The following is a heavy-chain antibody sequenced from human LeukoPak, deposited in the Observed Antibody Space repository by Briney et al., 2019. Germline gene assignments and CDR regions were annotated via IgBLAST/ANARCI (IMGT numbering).Heavy chain of an antibody. D-gene: IGHD5-12*01. CDR3: ARDRAAWWLLDY. Sequence: PSETLSLTCTVSGGSISSYYWSWIRQPPGKGLEWIGRIYTSGSTNYNPSLKSRVTISVDTSKNQFSLKLSSVTAADTAVYYCARDRAAWWLLDYWGQGTLVTVSS. CDR1: GGSISSYY. J-gene: IGHJ4*02. CDR2: IYTSGST. V-gene: IGHV4-4*08.